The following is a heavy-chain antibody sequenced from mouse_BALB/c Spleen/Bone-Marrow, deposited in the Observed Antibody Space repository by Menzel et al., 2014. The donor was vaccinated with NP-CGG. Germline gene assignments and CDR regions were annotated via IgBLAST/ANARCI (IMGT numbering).Heavy chain of an antibody. CDR1: GYTFTSYW. J-gene: IGHJ2*01. Sequence: GSELVRPGASVKLSCKASGYTFTSYWMHWVKQRPGQGLEWIGNIYPGSGSTNYDEKFKSKATLTVDTSSSTAYMQLSSLTSEDSAVYYCTNHYFDYWGQGTTLTVSS. V-gene: IGHV1S22*01. CDR2: IYPGSGST. CDR3: TNHYFDY.